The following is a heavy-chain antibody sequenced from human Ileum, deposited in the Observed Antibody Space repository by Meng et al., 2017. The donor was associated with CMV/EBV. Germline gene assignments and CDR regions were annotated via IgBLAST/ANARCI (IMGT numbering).Heavy chain of an antibody. CDR2: IRSKNDGGTT. Sequence: SGRISCAAAGLMVSNAWMTWIRQAPGKGMEWVGSIRSKNDGGTTEYAATVKGRFTISRDDSENILYLQMNSLKTEDTAVYYCTRSDYWGQGTLVTVSS. J-gene: IGHJ4*02. V-gene: IGHV3-15*01. CDR1: GLMVSNAW. CDR3: TRSDY.